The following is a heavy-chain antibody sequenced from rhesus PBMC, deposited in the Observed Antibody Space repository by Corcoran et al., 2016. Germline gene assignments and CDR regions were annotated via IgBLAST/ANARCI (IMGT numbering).Heavy chain of an antibody. Sequence: QLQLQESGPGLVKPSETLSLTCAVSGGSISSNYWRWIRQPPGKGLEWIGRISGSGGSTDHNPSLKWRGNISTDTSKNQFSLKLSSVTAADTAVYYCARDRYYNIWTGFDAFDFWGQGLRVTVS. CDR1: GGSISSNY. D-gene: IGHD3-3*01. CDR2: ISGSGGST. J-gene: IGHJ3*01. CDR3: ARDRYYNIWTGFDAFDF. V-gene: IGHV4-173*01.